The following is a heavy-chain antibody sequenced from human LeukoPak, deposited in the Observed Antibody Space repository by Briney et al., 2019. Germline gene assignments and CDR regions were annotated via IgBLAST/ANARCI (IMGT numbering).Heavy chain of an antibody. CDR3: AKGGTIFGVGSY. CDR1: GFAFGSEA. CDR2: ISGSGGST. V-gene: IGHV3-23*01. Sequence: GGSLRLSCAVSGFAFGSEAMSWVRQAPGKGLEWVSAISGSGGSTYYADSVKGRFTISRDNSKNTLYLQMNSLRAEDTAVYYCAKGGTIFGVGSYWGQGTLVTVSS. D-gene: IGHD3-3*01. J-gene: IGHJ4*02.